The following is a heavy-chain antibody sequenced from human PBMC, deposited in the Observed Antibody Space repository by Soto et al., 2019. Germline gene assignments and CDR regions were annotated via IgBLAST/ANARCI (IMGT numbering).Heavy chain of an antibody. Sequence: ASVKVSCKASGYTFTSYAMHWVRQAPGQRLEWMGWINAGNGNTKYSQKFQGRVTITRDTSASTAYMELSSLRAEDTAVYYCARGVAGPLHWFDPWGQGTLVTVSS. D-gene: IGHD6-19*01. J-gene: IGHJ5*02. CDR2: INAGNGNT. V-gene: IGHV1-3*01. CDR1: GYTFTSYA. CDR3: ARGVAGPLHWFDP.